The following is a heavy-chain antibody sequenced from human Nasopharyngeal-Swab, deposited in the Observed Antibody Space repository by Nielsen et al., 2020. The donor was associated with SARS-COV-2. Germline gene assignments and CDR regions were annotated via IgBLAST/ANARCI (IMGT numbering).Heavy chain of an antibody. V-gene: IGHV3-21*01. Sequence: GESLKISCAASGFTFSSYGMNWVRQAPGKGLEWVSSISSSSSYIYYADSVKGRFTISRDNAKNSLYLQMNSLRAEDTAVYYCARYKWELPDYFDYWGQGTLVTVSS. J-gene: IGHJ4*02. CDR1: GFTFSSYG. D-gene: IGHD1-26*01. CDR3: ARYKWELPDYFDY. CDR2: ISSSSSYI.